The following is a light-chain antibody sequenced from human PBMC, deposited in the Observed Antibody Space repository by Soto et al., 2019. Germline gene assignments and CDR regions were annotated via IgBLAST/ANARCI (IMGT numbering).Light chain of an antibody. Sequence: EIVLTQSPGTLSLSPGERATLSCRASQGVSSSYLAWYQQKPGQAPRLLIYGISNRATGIPDRFSGSGSGTDFTLTISRLEPEDFAVYYCQVYGFSPPAYTFGQGTKLEIK. V-gene: IGKV3-20*01. CDR2: GIS. CDR3: QVYGFSPPAYT. CDR1: QGVSSSY. J-gene: IGKJ2*01.